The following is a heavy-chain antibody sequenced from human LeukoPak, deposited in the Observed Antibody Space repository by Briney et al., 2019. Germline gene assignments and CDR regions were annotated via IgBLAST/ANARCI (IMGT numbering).Heavy chain of an antibody. CDR3: ARGSLEQ. V-gene: IGHV3-53*01. CDR1: GFIVSSNY. D-gene: IGHD3-16*01. CDR2: IFSDSTT. J-gene: IGHJ1*01. Sequence: PGGSLRLSCAASGFIVSSNYMNWVRQAPGKGLEWVSIIFSDSTTYYSDSVKGRFTLSRDNSMNTLYLQMNSRRAEDTAVYYCARGSLEQWGQGTLVTISS.